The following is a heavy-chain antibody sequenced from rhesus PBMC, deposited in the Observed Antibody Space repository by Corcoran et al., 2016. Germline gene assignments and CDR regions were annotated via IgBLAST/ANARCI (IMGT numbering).Heavy chain of an antibody. CDR3: ARLPLWTGYYTADY. D-gene: IGHD3-3*01. Sequence: QVQLQESGPGLVKPSETLSLTCAVSGGSVSSSNWWSWIRQPPGKWLEWIVYISGSSGSTYYNPSLNGRVTISTDTSKNQFSLKLSSVTAADTAVYYCARLPLWTGYYTADYWGQGVLVTVSS. CDR2: ISGSSGST. CDR1: GGSVSSSNW. J-gene: IGHJ4*01. V-gene: IGHV4-65*01.